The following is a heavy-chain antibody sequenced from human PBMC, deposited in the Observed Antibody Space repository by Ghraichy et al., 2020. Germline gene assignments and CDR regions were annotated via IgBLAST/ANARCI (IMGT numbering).Heavy chain of an antibody. J-gene: IGHJ6*02. Sequence: LTCVGSGFTFSSYSMNWVRQSPGKGLEWVSYITSSSSRIFYADSVKGRFTISRDNAQNSLSLQMNSLRDEDTAVYYCARASTVVRFFYFAGMDVWGQGTTVTVSS. CDR1: GFTFSSYS. D-gene: IGHD4-23*01. CDR3: ARASTVVRFFYFAGMDV. CDR2: ITSSSSRI. V-gene: IGHV3-48*02.